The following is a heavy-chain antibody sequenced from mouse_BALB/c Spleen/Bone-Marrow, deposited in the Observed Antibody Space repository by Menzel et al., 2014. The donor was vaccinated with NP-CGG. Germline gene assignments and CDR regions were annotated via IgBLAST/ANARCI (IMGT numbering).Heavy chain of an antibody. D-gene: IGHD1-1*02. CDR3: ARYYLYAMDY. V-gene: IGHV2-9*02. CDR1: GFSLTSYG. J-gene: IGHJ4*01. CDR2: VWAGGST. Sequence: QLQQSGPGLVAPSQSLSITCTVSGFSLTSYGVHWVRQPPGKGLEWLGVVWAGGSTNYNSALMSRLSISKDNSKSQVFLKMNSLQTDDTAMYYCARYYLYAMDYWGQGTSVTVSS.